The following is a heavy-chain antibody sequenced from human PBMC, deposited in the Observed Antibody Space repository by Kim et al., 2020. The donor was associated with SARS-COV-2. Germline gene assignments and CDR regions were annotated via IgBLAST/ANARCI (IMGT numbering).Heavy chain of an antibody. CDR3: ARDFDTFGRTTGGY. J-gene: IGHJ4*02. Sequence: AQKCQGRVTITADESTSTAYMELSSLRSEDTAVYYCARDFDTFGRTTGGYWGQGTLVTVSS. V-gene: IGHV1-69*01. D-gene: IGHD3-16*01.